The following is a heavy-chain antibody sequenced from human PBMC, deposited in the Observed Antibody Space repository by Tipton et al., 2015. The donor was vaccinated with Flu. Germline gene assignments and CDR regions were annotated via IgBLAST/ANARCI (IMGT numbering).Heavy chain of an antibody. D-gene: IGHD5-18*01. Sequence: LRLSCTVSGYSISSRYYWGWSRQPPGKGLEWIGCVYHGGTTYYNPSHKSRVAISLDTFQNQFSLKLTSVTAADTAVYYCARGSSGGYSYGSEGDYWGQGTLVTVSS. CDR1: GYSISSRYY. J-gene: IGHJ4*02. CDR3: ARGSSGGYSYGSEGDY. V-gene: IGHV4-38-2*02. CDR2: VYHGGTT.